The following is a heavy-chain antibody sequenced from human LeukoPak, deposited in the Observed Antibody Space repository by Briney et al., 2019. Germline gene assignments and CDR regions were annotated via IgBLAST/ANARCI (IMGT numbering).Heavy chain of an antibody. CDR1: GFTFSTYS. CDR3: ARRMAGTATGGYFEP. J-gene: IGHJ2*01. D-gene: IGHD2-21*02. V-gene: IGHV3-48*04. Sequence: GGSLRLSRAASGFTFSTYSMNWVRQAPGKGLEWVSYISSSSDIIYYADSVKGRFTISRDNAKNSLFLQMNSLRVEDTAVYYRARRMAGTATGGYFEPWGRGTLVSVSS. CDR2: ISSSSDII.